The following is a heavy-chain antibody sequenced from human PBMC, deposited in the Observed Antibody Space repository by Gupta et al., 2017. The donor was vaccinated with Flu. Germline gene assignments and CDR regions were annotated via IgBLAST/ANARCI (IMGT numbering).Heavy chain of an antibody. Sequence: VSFISSSSSYIYYADSVKGRFTISRDNAKNSLYLQMNSLRAEDTAVYYCARSWEPKAFTDYWGQGTLVTVSS. CDR2: ISSSSSYI. V-gene: IGHV3-21*01. D-gene: IGHD1-1*01. CDR3: ARSWEPKAFTDY. J-gene: IGHJ4*02.